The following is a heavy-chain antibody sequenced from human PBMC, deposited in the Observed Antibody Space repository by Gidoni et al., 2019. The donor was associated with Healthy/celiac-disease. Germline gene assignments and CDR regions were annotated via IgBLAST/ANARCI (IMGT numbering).Heavy chain of an antibody. Sequence: EVQLLESGGGLVQPGGSLRLSCAASGFTFSSYAMSWVRQAPGKGLEWVSAISGSGGSTYYADSVKGRFTISRDNSKNTLYLQMNSLRAEDTAVYYCAKDYALFSYYYDSSGFIDYWGQGTLVTVSS. V-gene: IGHV3-23*01. D-gene: IGHD3-22*01. CDR1: GFTFSSYA. CDR2: ISGSGGST. J-gene: IGHJ4*02. CDR3: AKDYALFSYYYDSSGFIDY.